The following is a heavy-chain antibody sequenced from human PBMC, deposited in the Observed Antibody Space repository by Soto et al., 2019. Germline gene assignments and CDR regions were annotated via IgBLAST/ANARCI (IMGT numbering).Heavy chain of an antibody. CDR2: IVVGSGNT. V-gene: IGHV1-58*01. J-gene: IGHJ4*02. Sequence: QMQLVQSGPEVKKPGTSVKVSCKASGFTFTSSAVQWVRQARGQRLEWIGWIVVGSGNTNYAQKFQERVTITRDMSTSTAYMELSSLRSEDTAVYYCAASEVSYCGSQGAYWGQGTLVTVSS. CDR1: GFTFTSSA. CDR3: AASEVSYCGSQGAY. D-gene: IGHD1-26*01.